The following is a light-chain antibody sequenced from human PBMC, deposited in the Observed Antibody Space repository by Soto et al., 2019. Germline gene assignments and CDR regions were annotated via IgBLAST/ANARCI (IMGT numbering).Light chain of an antibody. CDR3: LQDYNYPIT. CDR2: AAS. CDR1: QGISNY. Sequence: IQRTQSPSSLAASVGDMVTSSFRASQGISNYLAWYQQKPGKVPKLLIYAASTLQSGVPSRFSGSGSGTDFTLTISSLQPEDFATYYCLQDYNYPITFGQGTRLEIK. J-gene: IGKJ5*01. V-gene: IGKV1-6*01.